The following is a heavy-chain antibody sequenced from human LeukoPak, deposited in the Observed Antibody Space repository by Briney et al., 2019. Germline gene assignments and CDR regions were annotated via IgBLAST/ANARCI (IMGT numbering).Heavy chain of an antibody. CDR3: ARGLSYYDSSGYYY. CDR1: GFTFSSYG. V-gene: IGHV1-18*04. D-gene: IGHD3-22*01. CDR2: INPNSGGT. J-gene: IGHJ4*02. Sequence: GGSLRLSCAASGFTFSSYGMHWVRQAPGKGLEWVGWINPNSGGTNYAQKLQGRVTMTTDTSTSTAYMELRSLRSDDTAVYYCARGLSYYDSSGYYYWGQGTLVTVSS.